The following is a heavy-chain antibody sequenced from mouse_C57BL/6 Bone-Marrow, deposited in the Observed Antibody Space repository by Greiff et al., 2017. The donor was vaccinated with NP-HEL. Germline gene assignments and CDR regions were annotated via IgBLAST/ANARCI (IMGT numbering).Heavy chain of an antibody. J-gene: IGHJ3*01. Sequence: QVQLQQPGAELVKPGASVKLSCKASGYTFTSYWTHWVKQRPGQGLEWIGMIHPNSGSTNYNEKFKSKATLTVDKSSSTAYMQLSSLTSEDSAVYYCARDPDGYYEAYWGQGTLVTVSA. D-gene: IGHD2-3*01. V-gene: IGHV1-64*01. CDR1: GYTFTSYW. CDR2: IHPNSGST. CDR3: ARDPDGYYEAY.